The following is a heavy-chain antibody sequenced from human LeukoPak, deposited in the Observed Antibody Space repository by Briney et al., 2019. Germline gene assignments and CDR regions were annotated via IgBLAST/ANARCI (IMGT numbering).Heavy chain of an antibody. J-gene: IGHJ4*02. D-gene: IGHD4-23*01. CDR1: GGSISDYGFF. CDR2: ISYSGTT. CDR3: ARGLRSPYGGNSYAPFDY. Sequence: SATLSLTCPVSGGSISDYGFFWGWIRQSPGEGLEWISSISYSGTTYYNPSLRSRVTISRDTSINQISLKLSSVIAADTAVYYCARGLRSPYGGNSYAPFDYWGQGTLVTVSS. V-gene: IGHV4-39*07.